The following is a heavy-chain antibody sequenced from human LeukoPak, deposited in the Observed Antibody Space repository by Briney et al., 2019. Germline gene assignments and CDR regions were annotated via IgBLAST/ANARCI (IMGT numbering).Heavy chain of an antibody. D-gene: IGHD3-22*01. CDR2: IYYSGST. J-gene: IGHJ4*02. V-gene: IGHV4-59*01. CDR3: ARGFGGHYYDSSGYSFDY. CDR1: GGSISSYY. Sequence: SETPSLTCTVSGGSISSYYWSWIRQPPGKGLEWIGYIYYSGSTNYNPSLKSRVTISVNTSKNQFSLKLSSVTAADTAVYYCARGFGGHYYDSSGYSFDYWGQGTLVTVSS.